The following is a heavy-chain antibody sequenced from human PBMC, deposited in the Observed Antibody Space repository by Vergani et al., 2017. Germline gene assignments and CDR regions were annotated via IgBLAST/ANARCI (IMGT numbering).Heavy chain of an antibody. V-gene: IGHV3-53*02. J-gene: IGHJ6*02. D-gene: IGHD3-22*01. CDR1: GFTVSSNY. CDR2: IYSGGST. Sequence: EVQLVETGGGLIQPGGSLRLSCAASGFTVSSNYMSWVRQAPGKGLEWVSVIYSGGSTYYADSVKGRFTISRDNSKNTLYLQMNSLRAEDTAVYYCARVFRHYYDSSGYYLPGSGMDVWGQGTTVTVSS. CDR3: ARVFRHYYDSSGYYLPGSGMDV.